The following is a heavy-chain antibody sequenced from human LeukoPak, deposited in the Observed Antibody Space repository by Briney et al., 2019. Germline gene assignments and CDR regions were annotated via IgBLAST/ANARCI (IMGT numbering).Heavy chain of an antibody. CDR2: FTTTRDYI. J-gene: IGHJ4*02. CDR3: ARGVVVPAAMLGLYYFDY. Sequence: PGGSLRLSCAASGFTFISYSMNWVRQAPGKGLEWVSSFTTTRDYIYYADSVKGRFTISRDNAKNSLFLQMDSLRAEDTAVYYCARGVVVPAAMLGLYYFDYWGQGTLVTVSS. CDR1: GFTFISYS. D-gene: IGHD2-2*01. V-gene: IGHV3-21*01.